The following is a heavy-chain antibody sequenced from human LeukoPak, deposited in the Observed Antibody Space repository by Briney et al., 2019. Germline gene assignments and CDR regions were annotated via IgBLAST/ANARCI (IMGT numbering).Heavy chain of an antibody. J-gene: IGHJ4*02. D-gene: IGHD3-22*01. CDR3: SAGLGHYYNNRLHY. V-gene: IGHV1-2*02. CDR2: INPNSGGT. CDR1: GYTFTGYY. Sequence: ASVKVSCKASGYTFTGYYMHWVRQAPGQGLEWMGWINPNSGGTNYAQKFQGRVTMTRDTSISTAYMELTSLRSEDTAVYFCSAGLGHYYNNRLHYWGQGTLVTVSS.